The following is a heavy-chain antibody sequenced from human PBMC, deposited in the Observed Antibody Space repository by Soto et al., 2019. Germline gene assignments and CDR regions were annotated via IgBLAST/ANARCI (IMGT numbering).Heavy chain of an antibody. V-gene: IGHV3-7*01. J-gene: IGHJ4*02. D-gene: IGHD2-2*02. Sequence: DVQLVESGGGVVQPGGSLRLSCAASGFYITNYWMTWVRQAPGKGPEWVANIKEDGSLKYYVDSVRGRFTISRDNAKNSVYLGLRRLLSEAAAVYYFVRDSYTALWHAAGEDYWGPGTLVTVS. CDR2: IKEDGSLK. CDR1: GFYITNYW. CDR3: VRDSYTALWHAAGEDY.